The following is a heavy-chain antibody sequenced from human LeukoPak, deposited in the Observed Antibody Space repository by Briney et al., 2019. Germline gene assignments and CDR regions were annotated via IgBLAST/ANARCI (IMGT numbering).Heavy chain of an antibody. CDR2: INSDGGGA. J-gene: IGHJ5*02. Sequence: GGSLRLSCAASGITFGNNWMHWVRQGPGKGLVWISRINSDGGGAIYADSVKGRFSVSRDNAKNTLYLQMNSLRAEDTAVYYCARDVPHNWLDTWGQGTLVTVSS. CDR3: ARDVPHNWLDT. CDR1: GITFGNNW. V-gene: IGHV3-74*01.